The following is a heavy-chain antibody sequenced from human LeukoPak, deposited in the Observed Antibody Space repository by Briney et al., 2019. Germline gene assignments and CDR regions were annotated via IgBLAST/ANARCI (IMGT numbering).Heavy chain of an antibody. CDR3: ARGGPFPSSSSSRGYYLDY. J-gene: IGHJ4*02. CDR2: RSIYNGNT. D-gene: IGHD6-6*01. CDR1: GYDFINYG. V-gene: IGHV1-18*01. Sequence: ASVKVSCKASGYDFINYGISWVRQAPGQGLEWMGWRSIYNGNTDYKLQGRVTMTTDTSTSTAYMELRSLRSDDTAVYYCARGGPFPSSSSSRGYYLDYWGQGTLVTASS.